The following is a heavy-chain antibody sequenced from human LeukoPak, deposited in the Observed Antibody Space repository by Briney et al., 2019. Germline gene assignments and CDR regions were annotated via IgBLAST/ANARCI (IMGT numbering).Heavy chain of an antibody. CDR2: ISSSSSYI. J-gene: IGHJ6*03. V-gene: IGHV3-21*01. CDR1: GFTFSSYS. CDR3: ASRYSGSYYGKPYYYMDV. Sequence: PGGSLRLSCAASGFTFSSYSMNWVRQAPGKGLEWVSSISSSSSYIYYADSVKGRFTISRDNAKNSLYLQMNSLRAEDTAVYYCASRYSGSYYGKPYYYMDVWGKGTTVTVSS. D-gene: IGHD1-26*01.